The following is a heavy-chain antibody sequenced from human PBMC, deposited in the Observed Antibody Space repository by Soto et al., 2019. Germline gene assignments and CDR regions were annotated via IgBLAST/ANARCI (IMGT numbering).Heavy chain of an antibody. Sequence: PGGSLRLSCAASGFTFSSYAMHWVRQAPGKGLEWVAVISYDGSNKYYADSVKGRFTISRDNSKNTLYLQMNSLRAEDTAVYYCARLGGLLGTRIYYYYGMDVWGQGTTVTVSS. CDR2: ISYDGSNK. J-gene: IGHJ6*02. CDR1: GFTFSSYA. CDR3: ARLGGLLGTRIYYYYGMDV. D-gene: IGHD5-12*01. V-gene: IGHV3-30-3*01.